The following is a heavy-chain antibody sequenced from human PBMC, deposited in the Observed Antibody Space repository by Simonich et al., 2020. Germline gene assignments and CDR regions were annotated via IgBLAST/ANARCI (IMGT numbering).Heavy chain of an antibody. V-gene: IGHV3-30*07. CDR1: GFTFSSYA. CDR3: AREGAGNDAFDI. Sequence: QVQLVESGGGVVQPGRSLRLSCAASGFTFSSYAMHWVRQAPGKGLEWVAVISYDGSKKYYADSGKGRFTISRDNSKNTLYLQMNSLRAEDTAVYYCAREGAGNDAFDIWGQGTMVTVSS. D-gene: IGHD1-26*01. J-gene: IGHJ3*02. CDR2: ISYDGSKK.